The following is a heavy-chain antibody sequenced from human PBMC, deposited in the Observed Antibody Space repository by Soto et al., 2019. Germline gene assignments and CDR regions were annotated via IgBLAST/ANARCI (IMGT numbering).Heavy chain of an antibody. CDR2: ISSSSSYT. CDR3: AREPHYYYDSSGYYSQAV. D-gene: IGHD3-22*01. CDR1: GFTFSVYY. V-gene: IGHV3-11*06. Sequence: PGGSLRLSCAASGFTFSVYYMRWIRRAPGKGLEWVSYISSSSSYTNYADSVKGRFTISKDNAKNSLYLQMNSLRAEDTAVYYCAREPHYYYDSSGYYSQAVWGQGTTVTVSS. J-gene: IGHJ6*02.